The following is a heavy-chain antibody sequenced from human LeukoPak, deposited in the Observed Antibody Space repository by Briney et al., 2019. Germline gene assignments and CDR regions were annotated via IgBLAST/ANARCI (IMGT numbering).Heavy chain of an antibody. J-gene: IGHJ4*02. Sequence: SQTLSLTCTVSGGSISSGDYYWSWIRQPPGKGLEWIGYIYYSGSTYYNPSLKSRVTISVDTSKNQFSLKLSSVTAADTAVYYCARHFPYSGSYYLTGYFDYWGQGTLVTVSS. V-gene: IGHV4-30-4*01. CDR2: IYYSGST. D-gene: IGHD1-26*01. CDR1: GGSISSGDYY. CDR3: ARHFPYSGSYYLTGYFDY.